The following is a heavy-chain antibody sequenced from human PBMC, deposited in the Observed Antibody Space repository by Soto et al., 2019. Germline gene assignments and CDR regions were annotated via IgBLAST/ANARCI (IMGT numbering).Heavy chain of an antibody. CDR1: GYTFTSYY. J-gene: IGHJ6*02. Sequence: GASVKVSCKASGYTFTSYYMHWVRQAPGQGLEWMGIINPSGGSTSYAQKFQGRVTMTRDTSTSTVYMELSSLRSEDTAVYYCARFPTARSYDILTPYGMDVWGQGTTVTVSS. D-gene: IGHD3-9*01. CDR3: ARFPTARSYDILTPYGMDV. V-gene: IGHV1-46*03. CDR2: INPSGGST.